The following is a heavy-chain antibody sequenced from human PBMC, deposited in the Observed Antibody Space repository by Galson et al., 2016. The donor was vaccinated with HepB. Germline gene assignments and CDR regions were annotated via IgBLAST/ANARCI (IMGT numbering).Heavy chain of an antibody. CDR2: IWYDGGNK. Sequence: SLRLSCAASGFTLSSYGMHWVRQAPGKGLEWVAVIWYDGGNKYYAESVKGRFTISRDTSKNTLYLQMTSQRVEDTAVYDCARGCGGDCYSVSGYWGQGTLVTVS. CDR1: GFTLSSYG. D-gene: IGHD2-21*02. V-gene: IGHV3-33*01. CDR3: ARGCGGDCYSVSGY. J-gene: IGHJ4*02.